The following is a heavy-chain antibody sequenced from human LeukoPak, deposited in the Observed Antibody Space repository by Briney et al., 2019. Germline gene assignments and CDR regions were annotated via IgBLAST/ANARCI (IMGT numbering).Heavy chain of an antibody. CDR3: ARRPKQPGFWSGYVDY. CDR1: GGSIRSSSHN. CDR2: IFYSGST. V-gene: IGHV4-39*01. Sequence: PSETLSLTCTVSGGSIRSSSHNWDWIRQPPGKGLEYIGSIFYSGSTYYNPSLTSRVTISVDTSKNQFSLKLSPVTAADTAVYYCARRPKQPGFWSGYVDYWGQGILVTVSP. D-gene: IGHD3-3*01. J-gene: IGHJ4*02.